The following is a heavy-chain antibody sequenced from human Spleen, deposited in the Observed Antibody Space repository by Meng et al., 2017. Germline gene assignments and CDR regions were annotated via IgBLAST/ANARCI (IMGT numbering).Heavy chain of an antibody. CDR2: MYYTGST. J-gene: IGHJ3*02. Sequence: ESLKISCSVSGDSISRSSTYYWGWIRQPPGRGLEWIGSMYYTGSTYYNPSLKSRVTISVDTSKNQFSLRLSSVTAADTAVFYCARGYDISGFHRAFDIWGQGTMVTVSS. D-gene: IGHD3-22*01. CDR3: ARGYDISGFHRAFDI. CDR1: GDSISRSSTYY. V-gene: IGHV4-39*07.